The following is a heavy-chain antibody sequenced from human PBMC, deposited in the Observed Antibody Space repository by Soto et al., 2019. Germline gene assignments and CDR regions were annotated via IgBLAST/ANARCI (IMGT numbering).Heavy chain of an antibody. Sequence: PAGSLGLPCAASGFIANNSVITWARQAPGRGLEWVSDFSGSRGATSYADSGKGRFTISRDSSKNTIYLQMDRLRADDTDVYNCAKAVGDYWGRGTPVTVSS. J-gene: IGHJ4*02. CDR1: GFIANNSV. CDR3: AKAVGDY. V-gene: IGHV3-23*01. D-gene: IGHD1-26*01. CDR2: FSGSRGAT.